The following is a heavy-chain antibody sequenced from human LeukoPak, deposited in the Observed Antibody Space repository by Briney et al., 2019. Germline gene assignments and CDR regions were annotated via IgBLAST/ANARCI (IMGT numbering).Heavy chain of an antibody. Sequence: PGGSLRLSCAASGFTFSNYLMHWVRQAPGKGLVWVSRITSDGSSTHYADSVKGRFTISRDNAKNTLYLQMNSLRAEDTAVYYCAKDVESYFDYWGQGTLVTVSS. CDR2: ITSDGSST. V-gene: IGHV3-74*01. J-gene: IGHJ4*02. CDR1: GFTFSNYL. CDR3: AKDVESYFDY.